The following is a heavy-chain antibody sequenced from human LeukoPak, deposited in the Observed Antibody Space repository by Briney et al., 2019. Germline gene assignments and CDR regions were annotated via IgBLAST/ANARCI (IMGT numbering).Heavy chain of an antibody. J-gene: IGHJ4*02. CDR3: ARDRTGIVGATNFDY. V-gene: IGHV3-21*01. D-gene: IGHD1-26*01. CDR2: ISSSSSYI. Sequence: GSLRLSCAASGFTFSSYSMNWVRQAPGKGLEWVSSISSSSSYIYYADSVKGRFTISRDNAKNSLYLQMNSLRAEDTAVYYCARDRTGIVGATNFDYWGQGTLVTVSS. CDR1: GFTFSSYS.